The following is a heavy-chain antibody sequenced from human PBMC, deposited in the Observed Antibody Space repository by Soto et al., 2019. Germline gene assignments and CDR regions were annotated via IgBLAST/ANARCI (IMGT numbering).Heavy chain of an antibody. V-gene: IGHV1-2*02. CDR2: ISPYSGGT. Sequence: QVQLVQSGDEVKKPGASVKVSCKASGYTFTSSAISWVRQAPGQGLEWMGWISPYSGGTNYAQKFQGRVTMTRDTSISTAYMELSRLRSDDTAVYYCARSSSSVDYWGQGTLVTVSS. J-gene: IGHJ4*02. CDR3: ARSSSSVDY. D-gene: IGHD6-6*01. CDR1: GYTFTSSA.